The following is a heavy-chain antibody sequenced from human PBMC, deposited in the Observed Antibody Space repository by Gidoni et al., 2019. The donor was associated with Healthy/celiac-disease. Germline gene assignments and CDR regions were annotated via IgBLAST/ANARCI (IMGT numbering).Heavy chain of an antibody. CDR3: AKKPLRWRSTVDY. CDR2: ISGSGGST. D-gene: IGHD4-17*01. J-gene: IGHJ4*02. V-gene: IGHV3-23*01. Sequence: VQLLESGGGLVQPGGSLSLSCSASGFTFSSYAMSGVRQAPGKGLAWVSAISGSGGSTYYADSVKGRFTISRDNSKNTLYLQMNSLRAEDTAVYYCAKKPLRWRSTVDYWGQGTLVTVSS. CDR1: GFTFSSYA.